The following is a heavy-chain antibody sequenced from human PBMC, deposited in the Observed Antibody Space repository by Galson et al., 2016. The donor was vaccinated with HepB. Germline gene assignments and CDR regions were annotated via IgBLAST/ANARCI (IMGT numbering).Heavy chain of an antibody. V-gene: IGHV3-9*01. Sequence: SLRLSCAASGFTFDDYAMHWVRQAPGKGLEWVSGISWNSGDIVYADSVKGRFTISRDNARNSLYLQMNSLRPEDTALYYCAKGVGATKYYDYAMGVWGQGTAVTVS. J-gene: IGHJ6*02. CDR3: AKGVGATKYYDYAMGV. D-gene: IGHD1-26*01. CDR1: GFTFDDYA. CDR2: ISWNSGDI.